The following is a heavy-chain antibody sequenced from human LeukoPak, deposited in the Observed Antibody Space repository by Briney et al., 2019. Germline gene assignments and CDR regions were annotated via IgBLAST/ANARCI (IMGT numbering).Heavy chain of an antibody. CDR3: ARDSQLGLYYFDY. CDR2: INPLSGVT. Sequence: ASVKVSCKASGYTFTGYYMHWVRQAPGQGLEWMGRINPLSGVTNYAQKFQGRVTMTRDTSISTAYMELGRLRSDDTAVYHCARDSQLGLYYFDYWGQGTLVTVS. CDR1: GYTFTGYY. V-gene: IGHV1-2*06. D-gene: IGHD7-27*01. J-gene: IGHJ4*02.